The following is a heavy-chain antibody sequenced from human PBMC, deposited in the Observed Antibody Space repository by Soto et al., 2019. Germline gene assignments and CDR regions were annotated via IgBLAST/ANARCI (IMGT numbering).Heavy chain of an antibody. CDR3: ARLIPPHTYYFDY. CDR1: GGSISSYY. V-gene: IGHV4-59*01. CDR2: IYYTGST. Sequence: QVQLQESGPGLVKPSETLSLTCSVSGGSISSYYWSWIRQPPGKGLEWIGYIYYTGSTNYNPSLKSRVTISVDTSKNQFSLKLNSVTAADTAVYYCARLIPPHTYYFDYWGQGTLVTVSS. D-gene: IGHD2-21*01. J-gene: IGHJ4*02.